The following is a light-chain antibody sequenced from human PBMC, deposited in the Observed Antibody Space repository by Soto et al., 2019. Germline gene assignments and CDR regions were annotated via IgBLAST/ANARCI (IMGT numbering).Light chain of an antibody. J-gene: IGLJ2*01. CDR2: LNSDGRH. Sequence: QPVLTQSPSASASLGASVKLTCTLSSGHSSYAIAWHQQQPEKGPRYLMKLNSDGRHSKGDGIPDRFSGSSSGAERYLTISSLQSEDEADYYCQTWGTGIQVFGGGTKFTVL. CDR3: QTWGTGIQV. CDR1: SGHSSYA. V-gene: IGLV4-69*01.